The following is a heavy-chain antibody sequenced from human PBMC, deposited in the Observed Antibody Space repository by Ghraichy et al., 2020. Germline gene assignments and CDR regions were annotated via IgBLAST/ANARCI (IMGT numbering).Heavy chain of an antibody. CDR3: ARKKVGILAADS. V-gene: IGHV4-39*01. D-gene: IGHD6-25*01. Sequence: SETLSLTCTVSGGSISSSSYYWGWIRQPPGKGLEWIGSIFYSGSTYSNPSLKSRVTMSVDTPKNQFSLKLTSVTAADTAVYYCARKKVGILAADSWGQGTLVTVSS. J-gene: IGHJ5*02. CDR1: GGSISSSSYY. CDR2: IFYSGST.